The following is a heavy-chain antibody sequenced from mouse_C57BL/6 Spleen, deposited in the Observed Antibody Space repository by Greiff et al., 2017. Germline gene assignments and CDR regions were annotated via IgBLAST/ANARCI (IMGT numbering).Heavy chain of an antibody. Sequence: QVQLQQPGAELVRPGTSVKLSCKASGYTFTSYWMHWVKQRPGQGLEWIGVIDPSDSYTNYNQKFKGKATLTVSTSSSTAYMQLSSLTSEDSAVYYCERWWRAQATSTWFACRGQRDLVT. CDR2: IDPSDSYT. CDR1: GYTFTSYW. J-gene: IGHJ3*01. D-gene: IGHD3-2*02. V-gene: IGHV1-59*01. CDR3: ERWWRAQATSTWFAC.